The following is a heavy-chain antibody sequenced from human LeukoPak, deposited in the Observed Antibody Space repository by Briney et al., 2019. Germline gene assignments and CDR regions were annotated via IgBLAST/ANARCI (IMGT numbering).Heavy chain of an antibody. Sequence: PGGSLRLSCVASGFTFSNFALHWVRQAPGKGLEWVAVISYDGSNKYYVNSVKGRFTISRDNSKNTLHLQMNSPRAEDTAVYYCAKDPWGGSNPSSMDVWGQGTTVTVSS. CDR1: GFTFSNFA. J-gene: IGHJ6*02. CDR2: ISYDGSNK. CDR3: AKDPWGGSNPSSMDV. D-gene: IGHD1-26*01. V-gene: IGHV3-30*04.